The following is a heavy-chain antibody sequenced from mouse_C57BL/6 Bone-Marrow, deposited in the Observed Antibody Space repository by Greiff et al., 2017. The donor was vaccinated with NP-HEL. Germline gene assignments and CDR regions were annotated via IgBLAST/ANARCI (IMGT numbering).Heavy chain of an antibody. D-gene: IGHD2-10*02. CDR2: IDPANGNT. CDR1: GFNIKNTY. CDR3: ARSRGYGNYDRAWCAY. J-gene: IGHJ3*01. Sequence: VQLQQSVAELVRPGASVKLSCTASGFNIKNTYMHWVKQRPEQGLEWIGRIDPANGNTKYAPKFQGKATITADTSSNTAYLQISSLTSEDTAIYYWARSRGYGNYDRAWCAYWGQGTLVTVSS. V-gene: IGHV14-3*01.